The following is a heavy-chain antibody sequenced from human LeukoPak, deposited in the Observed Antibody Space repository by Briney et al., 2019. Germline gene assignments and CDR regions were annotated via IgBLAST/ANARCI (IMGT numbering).Heavy chain of an antibody. CDR2: INHSGST. Sequence: SETLSLTCAVYGGSFSGYYWSWIRQPPGKGLEWIGEINHSGSTNYNPSLKSRVTISVDTSKNQFSLKLSSVTAADTAVYYRARGEMAAYYFDYWGQGTLVTVSS. J-gene: IGHJ4*02. CDR3: ARGEMAAYYFDY. CDR1: GGSFSGYY. D-gene: IGHD5-24*01. V-gene: IGHV4-34*01.